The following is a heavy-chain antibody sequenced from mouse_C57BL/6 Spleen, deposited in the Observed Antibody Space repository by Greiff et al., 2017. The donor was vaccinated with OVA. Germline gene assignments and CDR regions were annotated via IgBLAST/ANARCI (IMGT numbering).Heavy chain of an antibody. J-gene: IGHJ3*01. CDR2: IDPETGGT. Sequence: LVRPGASVTLSCKASGYTFTDYEMHWVKQTPVHGLEWIGAIDPETGGTAYNQKFKGKAILTADKSSSTAYMELRSLTSEDSAVYYCTFYGSAFAYWGQGTLVTVSA. CDR3: TFYGSAFAY. CDR1: GYTFTDYE. V-gene: IGHV1-15*01. D-gene: IGHD1-1*01.